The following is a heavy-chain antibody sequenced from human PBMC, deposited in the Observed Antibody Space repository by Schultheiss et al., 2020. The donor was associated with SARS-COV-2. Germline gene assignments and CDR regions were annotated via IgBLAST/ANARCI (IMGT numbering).Heavy chain of an antibody. V-gene: IGHV4-59*11. CDR3: ARDRYSDGWGTFDI. J-gene: IGHJ3*02. Sequence: SETLSLTCSVSGDFISSHYWSWIRQPPGRGLEWIGYISNSGTTKYTPSLNSRVTISVDTSKSQVSLKLSSVTAADTAIYYCARDRYSDGWGTFDIWGQGTMVTVSS. CDR2: ISNSGTT. D-gene: IGHD3-10*01. CDR1: GDFISSHY.